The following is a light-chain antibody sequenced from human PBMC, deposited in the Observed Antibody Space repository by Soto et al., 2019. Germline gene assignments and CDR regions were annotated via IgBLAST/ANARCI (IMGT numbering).Light chain of an antibody. CDR2: RNN. CDR3: AAWDDSLSGHVV. J-gene: IGLJ2*01. Sequence: QSVLTQPPSASGTPGQRVTISCCGSSFNIGSNYVYWYQQLPGTAPKLLIYRNNQRPSGVPDRFSGSKSGTSASLAISGLRSEDEADYYCAAWDDSLSGHVVFGGGTKLTVL. CDR1: SFNIGSNY. V-gene: IGLV1-47*01.